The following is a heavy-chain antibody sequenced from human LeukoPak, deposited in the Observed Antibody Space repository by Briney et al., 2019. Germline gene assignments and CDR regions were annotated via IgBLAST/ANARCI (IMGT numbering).Heavy chain of an antibody. J-gene: IGHJ3*02. CDR2: INPSGGST. D-gene: IGHD3-22*01. CDR1: VYTFTSYY. Sequence: ASVKVSCKASVYTFTSYYMHWVRQAPGQGLEWMGIINPSGGSTSYAQKFQGRVTMTRDTSTSTVYMELSSLRSEDTAVYYCARDSVDSSGYSRGDDAFDIWGQGTMVTVSS. V-gene: IGHV1-46*01. CDR3: ARDSVDSSGYSRGDDAFDI.